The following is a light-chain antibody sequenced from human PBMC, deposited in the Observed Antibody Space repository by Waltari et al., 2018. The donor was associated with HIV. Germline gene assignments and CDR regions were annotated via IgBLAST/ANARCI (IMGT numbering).Light chain of an antibody. J-gene: IGKJ4*01. CDR2: GGS. CDR1: QSVSSN. V-gene: IGKV3-15*01. Sequence: EIVTTQSPSTLSVSHGERATLSCRASQSVSSNLAWYQQKPGQAPRLLIYGGSTSATGIPARFSGSGSGTEFTLTISSLQSEDFAGYYCQQYNNWPLTFGGGTKVEIK. CDR3: QQYNNWPLT.